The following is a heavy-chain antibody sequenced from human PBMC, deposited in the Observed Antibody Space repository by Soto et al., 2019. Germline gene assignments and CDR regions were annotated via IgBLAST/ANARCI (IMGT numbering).Heavy chain of an antibody. CDR3: ARVLMAGTSPVAFDV. Sequence: EVQLVESVGGLVQPGGSLRLSCAGSGFIFSTYWINWVRQAPGKGLEWGASIKPDGGAKHYVDAVRGRFTISRDNSRNSLFLHMILLRADDTAGYYGARVLMAGTSPVAFDVWGRGTRVSVS. D-gene: IGHD3-10*01. J-gene: IGHJ3*01. V-gene: IGHV3-7*01. CDR2: IKPDGGAK. CDR1: GFIFSTYW.